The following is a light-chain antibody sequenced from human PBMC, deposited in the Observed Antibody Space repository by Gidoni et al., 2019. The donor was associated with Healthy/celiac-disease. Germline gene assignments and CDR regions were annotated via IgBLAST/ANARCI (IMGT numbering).Light chain of an antibody. CDR3: QQSDSTPYT. V-gene: IGKV1-39*01. J-gene: IGKJ2*01. Sequence: DIHMTHSLSSLSASVGDRVTLTCLASQSIRRYFNWYQQKPGKAPKLLIYAASSLQSGVPSRFSGSGSGTDFTLTISSLQPEDFANYYCQQSDSTPYTFGQGTKLEIK. CDR2: AAS. CDR1: QSIRRY.